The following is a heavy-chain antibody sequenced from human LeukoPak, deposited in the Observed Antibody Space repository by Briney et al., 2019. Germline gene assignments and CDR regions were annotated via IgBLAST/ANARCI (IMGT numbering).Heavy chain of an antibody. J-gene: IGHJ4*02. V-gene: IGHV3-23*01. D-gene: IGHD6-19*01. Sequence: QPGGSLRLSCAASGFTFSSYAMSWVRQAPGKGLEWVSAISGSGGSTYYAGSVKGRFTISRDNSKNTLYLQMNSLRAEDTAVYYCAKYEQWLAQGTVDYWGQGTLVTVSS. CDR2: ISGSGGST. CDR1: GFTFSSYA. CDR3: AKYEQWLAQGTVDY.